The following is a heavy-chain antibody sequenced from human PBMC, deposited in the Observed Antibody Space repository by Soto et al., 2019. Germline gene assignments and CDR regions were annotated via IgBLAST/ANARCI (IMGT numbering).Heavy chain of an antibody. Sequence: PVRPLRLSWGAAGVTFGNPGVSWVRQTTGKGLEWVSFIDLSGTTTYYRDSVKGRFTIFKDKSMNTVYLQMNSLTVEDAAVYYCTKDRVPDGIYSFDYWGQGALVTVSS. CDR1: GVTFGNPG. D-gene: IGHD1-20*01. CDR2: IDLSGTTT. J-gene: IGHJ4*02. CDR3: TKDRVPDGIYSFDY. V-gene: IGHV3-23*03.